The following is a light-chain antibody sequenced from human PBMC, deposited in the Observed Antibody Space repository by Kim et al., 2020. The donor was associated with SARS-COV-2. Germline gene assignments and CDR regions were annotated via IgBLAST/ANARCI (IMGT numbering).Light chain of an antibody. Sequence: VGNRGTITCRSSENIGTWLAWYQQKPGRAPSLLIYLASTLESGVPSRFSGTGSGTEFSLSITSLQPDDFATSDCQHYSRFPYTFGQGTKLEIK. CDR2: LAS. V-gene: IGKV1-5*03. CDR3: QHYSRFPYT. J-gene: IGKJ2*01. CDR1: ENIGTW.